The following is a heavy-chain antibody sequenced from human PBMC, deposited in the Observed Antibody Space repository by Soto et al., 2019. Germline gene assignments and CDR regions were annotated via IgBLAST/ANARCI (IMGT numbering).Heavy chain of an antibody. CDR3: AIVLMVYAIPLGGPLVN. CDR1: GYTLTELA. J-gene: IGHJ4*02. Sequence: ASVNVSCKFSGYTLTELAMHWVRQAPGKGLEWMGCFDPEDGETIYAQKFQGRVTMTEDTSTDTAYMELSSLRSEDTAVYYCAIVLMVYAIPLGGPLVNWGQGTLVTVSS. V-gene: IGHV1-24*01. D-gene: IGHD2-8*01. CDR2: FDPEDGET.